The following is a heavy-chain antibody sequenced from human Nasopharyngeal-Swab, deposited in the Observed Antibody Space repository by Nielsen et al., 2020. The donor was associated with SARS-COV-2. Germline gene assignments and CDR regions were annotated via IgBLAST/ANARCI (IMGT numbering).Heavy chain of an antibody. CDR3: VRCSSSSRTVPDY. V-gene: IGHV1-69*04. Sequence: SVKVSCKASGGTFSSYAISWVRQAPGQGLEWMGRIIPILGIANYAQKLQGRVIMTTDTSTSTAYMELRSLRSDDTAVYYCVRCSSSSRTVPDYWGQGTLVTVSS. CDR1: GGTFSSYA. J-gene: IGHJ4*02. CDR2: IIPILGIA. D-gene: IGHD6-6*01.